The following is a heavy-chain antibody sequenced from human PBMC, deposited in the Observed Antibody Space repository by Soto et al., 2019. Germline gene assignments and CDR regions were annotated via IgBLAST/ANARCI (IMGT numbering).Heavy chain of an antibody. Sequence: GGSLRLSCAASGFTFSSYGMHWVRQAPGKGLEWVSSISSSSSYIYYADSVKGRFTISRDNAKNSLYLQMNSLRAEDTAVYYCARGRLELLRYYYGMDVWGQGTTVTVSS. D-gene: IGHD1-7*01. V-gene: IGHV3-21*01. CDR3: ARGRLELLRYYYGMDV. CDR2: ISSSSSYI. J-gene: IGHJ6*02. CDR1: GFTFSSYG.